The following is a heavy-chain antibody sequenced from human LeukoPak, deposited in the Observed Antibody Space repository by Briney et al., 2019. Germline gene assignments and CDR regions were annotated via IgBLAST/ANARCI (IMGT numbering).Heavy chain of an antibody. CDR1: GGSVTSGIYH. CDR3: ARDHYYDGRGRFDP. CDR2: VYFDGGT. V-gene: IGHV4-39*07. Sequence: SETLSLTCTASGGSVTSGIYHWGWIRQSPGKGLEWIGSVYFDGGTHYNPSLQSRVTVSIDTSKNQFSLRLSSVTAADTALYYCARDHYYDGRGRFDPWGQGTLVTVSS. D-gene: IGHD3-16*01. J-gene: IGHJ5*02.